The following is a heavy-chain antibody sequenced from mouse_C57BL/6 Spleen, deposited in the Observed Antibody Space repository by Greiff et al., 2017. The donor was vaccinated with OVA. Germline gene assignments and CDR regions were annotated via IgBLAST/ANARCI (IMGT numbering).Heavy chain of an antibody. J-gene: IGHJ4*01. CDR2: IHPNSGST. D-gene: IGHD1-1*01. Sequence: QVQLQQPGAELVKPGASVKLSCKASGYTFTSYWMHWVKQRPGQGLEWIGMIHPNSGSTNYNEKFKSKATLTVDKSSSTAYMQLSSLTSEDSAVYYCARSATVVAKDYWGQGTSVTVSS. CDR3: ARSATVVAKDY. CDR1: GYTFTSYW. V-gene: IGHV1-64*01.